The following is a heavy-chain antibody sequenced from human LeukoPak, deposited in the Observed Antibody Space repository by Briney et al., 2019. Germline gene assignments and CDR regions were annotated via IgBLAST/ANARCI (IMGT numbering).Heavy chain of an antibody. CDR1: GFTFSSYA. V-gene: IGHV3-7*01. D-gene: IGHD3-22*01. CDR2: IKQDGSEK. Sequence: GGSLRLSCAASGFTFSSYAMSWVRQAPGKGLEWVANIKQDGSEKYYVDSVKGRFTISRDNAKNSLYLQMNSLRAEDTAVYYCARDRDSIAFDIWGQGTMVTVSS. J-gene: IGHJ3*02. CDR3: ARDRDSIAFDI.